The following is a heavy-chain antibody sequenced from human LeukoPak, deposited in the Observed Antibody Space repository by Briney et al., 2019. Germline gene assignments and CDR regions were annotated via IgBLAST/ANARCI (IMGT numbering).Heavy chain of an antibody. J-gene: IGHJ5*02. CDR1: GGSISSGGYY. CDR2: IYYSGST. CDR3: ATGGGLGWLVKFDP. D-gene: IGHD6-19*01. Sequence: SETLSLTCTVSGGSISSGGYYWSWIRQHPGKGLEWIGYIYYSGSTYYNPSLKSRVTISVDTSKNQFSLKLSSVTAADTAVYYCATGGGLGWLVKFDPWGQGTLVTVSS. V-gene: IGHV4-31*03.